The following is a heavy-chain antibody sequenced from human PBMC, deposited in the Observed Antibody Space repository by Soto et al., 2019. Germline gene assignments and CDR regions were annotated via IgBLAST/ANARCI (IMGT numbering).Heavy chain of an antibody. CDR1: GYTFTSYY. V-gene: IGHV1-46*03. D-gene: IGHD4-17*01. Sequence: QVQLVQSGAEVKKPGASVKVSCKASGYTFTSYYMHWVRQAPGQGLEWMGIINPSGGSTSYAQKFQGRVTMTRDTSTSTVYMELSSLRSEDTAVYYCARGGTNDYGDYVHGGDYWGQGTLVTVSS. CDR3: ARGGTNDYGDYVHGGDY. J-gene: IGHJ4*02. CDR2: INPSGGST.